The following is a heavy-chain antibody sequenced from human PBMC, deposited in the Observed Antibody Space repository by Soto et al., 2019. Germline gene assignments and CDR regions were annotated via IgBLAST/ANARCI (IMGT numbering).Heavy chain of an antibody. CDR1: GYTFSNFA. V-gene: IGHV1-2*04. D-gene: IGHD2-8*01. J-gene: IGHJ6*02. CDR2: INPNSGGT. CDR3: ARVKIPNCTNGVCYYYYGMDV. Sequence: GASVKVSCKASGYTFSNFAMHWVRQAPGQRLEWMGWINPNSGGTNYAQKFQGWVTMTRDTSISTAYMELSRLRSDDTAVYYCARVKIPNCTNGVCYYYYGMDVWGQGTTVTVSS.